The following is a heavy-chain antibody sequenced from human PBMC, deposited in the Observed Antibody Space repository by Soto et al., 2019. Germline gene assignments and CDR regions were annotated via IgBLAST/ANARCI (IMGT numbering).Heavy chain of an antibody. CDR1: CCYSLYFY. CDR3: VQQHYDRSGSPVGYFVA. Sequence: PSEILCPPCSVLCCYSLYFYWRRIPQPPGNGLEWIGEINHSGSTNYNPSLKSRVTISVDTSKNQFSLRLNFVTAADTAVYYCVQQHYDRSGSPVGYFVAWAQGNLVTVSS. J-gene: IGHJ4*02. V-gene: IGHV4-34*01. CDR2: INHSGST. D-gene: IGHD3-3*01.